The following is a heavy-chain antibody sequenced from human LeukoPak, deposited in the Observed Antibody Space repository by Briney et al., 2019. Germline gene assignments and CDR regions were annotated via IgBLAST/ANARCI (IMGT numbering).Heavy chain of an antibody. V-gene: IGHV1-18*01. J-gene: IGHJ4*02. D-gene: IGHD6-13*01. CDR3: ARDGGAAAGLDFDY. CDR2: ISAYNGNT. Sequence: ASVKVSCKASGYTFTSYGFGWVRQAPGQGLEWMGWISAYNGNTNYAQKLQGRVTMTTDTSTSTAYMELWSLRSDDTAVYYCARDGGAAAGLDFDYWGQGTLVTVSS. CDR1: GYTFTSYG.